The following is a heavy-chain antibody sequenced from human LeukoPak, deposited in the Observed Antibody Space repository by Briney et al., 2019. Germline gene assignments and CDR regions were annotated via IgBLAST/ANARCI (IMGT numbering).Heavy chain of an antibody. V-gene: IGHV3-30*02. CDR3: AKDLYSGSYSGYYYYYGMDV. Sequence: GGSLRLSCAASGFTFSSYGMHWVRQAPGKGLEWVAVIWYDGSNKYYADSVKGRFTISRDNSKNTLYLQMNSLRAEDTAVYYCAKDLYSGSYSGYYYYYGMDVWGQGTTVTVSS. CDR2: IWYDGSNK. J-gene: IGHJ6*02. CDR1: GFTFSSYG. D-gene: IGHD1-26*01.